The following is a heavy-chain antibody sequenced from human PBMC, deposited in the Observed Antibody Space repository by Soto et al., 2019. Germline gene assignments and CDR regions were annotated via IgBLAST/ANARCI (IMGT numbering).Heavy chain of an antibody. V-gene: IGHV3-48*01. CDR1: GFTFSSYS. Sequence: GGSLRLSCAASGFTFSSYSMNWVRQAPGKGLEWVSYISSSSSTIYYADSVKGRFTISRDNAKNSLYLEVNSLRGEETAVSFCASEGKIPARYFDLWGRGTLVTVSS. CDR3: ASEGKIPARYFDL. D-gene: IGHD2-2*01. CDR2: ISSSSSTI. J-gene: IGHJ2*01.